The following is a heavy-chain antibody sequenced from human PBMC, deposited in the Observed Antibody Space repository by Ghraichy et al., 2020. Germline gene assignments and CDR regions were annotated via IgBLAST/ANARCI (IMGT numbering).Heavy chain of an antibody. CDR3: AHRRKRWLQMGSYFDY. Sequence: SGPTLVKPTQTLTLTCTFSGFSLSTSGVGVGWIRQPPGKALEWLALIYWDDDKRYSPSLKSRLTITKDTSKNQVVLTMTNMDPVDTATYYCAHRRKRWLQMGSYFDYWGQGTLVTVSS. CDR2: IYWDDDK. V-gene: IGHV2-5*02. CDR1: GFSLSTSGVG. J-gene: IGHJ4*02. D-gene: IGHD5-24*01.